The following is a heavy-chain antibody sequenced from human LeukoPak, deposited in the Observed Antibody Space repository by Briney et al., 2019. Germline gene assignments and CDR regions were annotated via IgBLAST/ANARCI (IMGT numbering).Heavy chain of an antibody. CDR1: GYSFTSHY. CDR3: ARDNSVGDVAWWFDP. J-gene: IGHJ5*02. V-gene: IGHV1-46*01. CDR2: INPSGSST. Sequence: ASVKVSCKASGYSFTSHYMHWVRQAPGQGLEWLGLINPSGSSTLYAQKFQGRITMTRDMSTTTDYMELSSLTYDDTAVYYCARDNSVGDVAWWFDPWGQGTLVTVSS. D-gene: IGHD1-26*01.